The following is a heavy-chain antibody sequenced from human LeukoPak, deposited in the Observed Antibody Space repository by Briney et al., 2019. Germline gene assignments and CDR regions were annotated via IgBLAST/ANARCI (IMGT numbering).Heavy chain of an antibody. CDR2: ISSSSSTI. Sequence: PGGSLRLSCAASGFTFSSYSMNCVRQAPGKGLEWVSYISSSSSTIYYADSVKGRFTISRDNAKNSLYLQMNSLRDEDTAVYYCARDLDGGWYSRGDYWGQGTLVTVSS. J-gene: IGHJ4*02. CDR1: GFTFSSYS. D-gene: IGHD6-19*01. CDR3: ARDLDGGWYSRGDY. V-gene: IGHV3-48*02.